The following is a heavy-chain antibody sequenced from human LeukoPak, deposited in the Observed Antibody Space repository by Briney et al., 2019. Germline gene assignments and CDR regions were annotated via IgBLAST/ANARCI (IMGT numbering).Heavy chain of an antibody. V-gene: IGHV3-66*01. CDR1: GFNVSTNY. CDR3: ARERLGMDV. J-gene: IGHJ6*02. D-gene: IGHD6-19*01. Sequence: GGSLRLSCAASGFNVSTNYIPWVRQAPGKGLEWVAVISSGGKTYYADFVKARFLISRDNSRNTLSLQMHSLRAEDMGVYYCARERLGMDVWGHGTTVTVSS. CDR2: ISSGGKT.